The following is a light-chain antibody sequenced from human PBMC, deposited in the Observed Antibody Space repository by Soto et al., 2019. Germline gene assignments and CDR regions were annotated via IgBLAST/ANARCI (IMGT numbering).Light chain of an antibody. Sequence: QSVLTQPPSVSGAPGQRVTISCTGSSSNIGAGYDVHWYQQLPGTAPKLLIYGNSNRPSGVPDRFSGSKSGTSASLAITGLQAEDEADYYCQSYASSLSDVFATGTKLTVL. CDR1: SSNIGAGYD. V-gene: IGLV1-40*01. CDR3: QSYASSLSDV. CDR2: GNS. J-gene: IGLJ1*01.